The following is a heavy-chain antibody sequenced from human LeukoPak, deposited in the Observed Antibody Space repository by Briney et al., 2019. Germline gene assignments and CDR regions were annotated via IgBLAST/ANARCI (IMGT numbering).Heavy chain of an antibody. CDR2: IYTSGST. CDR1: GGSISSGSYY. V-gene: IGHV4-61*02. D-gene: IGHD3-10*01. CDR3: AREQGSYLYYFDY. Sequence: SETLSLTCTVSGGSISSGSYYWSWIRQPAGKGLEWIGRIYTSGSTNYNPSLKSRVTISVDTSKNQFSLKLSSVTAADTAVYYCAREQGSYLYYFDYWGQGTLVTVSS. J-gene: IGHJ4*02.